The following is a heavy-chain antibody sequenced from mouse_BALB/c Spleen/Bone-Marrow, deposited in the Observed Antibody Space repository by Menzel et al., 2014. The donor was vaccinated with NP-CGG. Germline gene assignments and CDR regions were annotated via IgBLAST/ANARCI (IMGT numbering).Heavy chain of an antibody. D-gene: IGHD1-2*01. J-gene: IGHJ3*01. CDR3: SRNPFTTAIAWFAY. CDR1: GYTFTDYY. Sequence: VQLQQPGPELVKPGASMKTSCKASGYTFTDYYMDWVKRSHGEGFEWIGRVNPYNGGTSYNQKFKGKATLTVDKSSSTAYMELNSLTSEDSAVYYCSRNPFTTAIAWFAYWGQGTLVTVSA. CDR2: VNPYNGGT. V-gene: IGHV1-19*01.